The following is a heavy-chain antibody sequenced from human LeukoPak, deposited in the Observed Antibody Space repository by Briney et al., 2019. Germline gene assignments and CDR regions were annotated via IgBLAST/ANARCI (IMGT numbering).Heavy chain of an antibody. D-gene: IGHD3-10*01. CDR3: AKVEAYYYGSGNYASYYSYMDV. J-gene: IGHJ6*03. V-gene: IGHV4-39*07. CDR1: GFTFSSYE. Sequence: GSLRLSCAASGFTFSSYEMNWVRQAPGKGLEWIGMISYSGSTYYSPSLKSRVTISIDTSRNQFSLKLSSVTAADTAVYYCAKVEAYYYGSGNYASYYSYMDVWGKGTTVTVSS. CDR2: ISYSGST.